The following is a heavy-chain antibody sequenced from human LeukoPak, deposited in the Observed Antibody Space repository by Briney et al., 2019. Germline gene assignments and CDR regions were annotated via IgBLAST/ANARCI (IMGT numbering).Heavy chain of an antibody. CDR3: ARSGSKVMTAINF. V-gene: IGHV4-59*01. CDR1: GGSFSGYY. D-gene: IGHD2-21*02. J-gene: IGHJ4*02. CDR2: IYYSGST. Sequence: SETLSLTCAVYGGSFSGYYWSWIRQPPGKGLEWIGYIYYSGSTDSNPSLKSRVTISIDTSRNQFSLKLSSVTAADTAVYYCARSGSKVMTAINFWGQGTLVTVSS.